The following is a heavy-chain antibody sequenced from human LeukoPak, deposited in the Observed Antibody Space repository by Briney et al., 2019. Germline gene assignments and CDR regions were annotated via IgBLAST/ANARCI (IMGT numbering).Heavy chain of an antibody. CDR3: ASRSSIVSHFDY. V-gene: IGHV4-34*01. CDR1: GGSFSGYY. Sequence: SETLSLTCAVYGGSFSGYYWSWIRQPPGKGLEWIGEINHSGSTNYNPSLKSRVTISVDTSNNQFSLKLSSVTAADTAVYYCASRSSIVSHFDYWGQGTLVTVSS. D-gene: IGHD2-2*01. CDR2: INHSGST. J-gene: IGHJ4*02.